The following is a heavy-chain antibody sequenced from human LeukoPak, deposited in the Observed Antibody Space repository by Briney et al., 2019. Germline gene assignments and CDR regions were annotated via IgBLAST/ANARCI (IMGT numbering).Heavy chain of an antibody. D-gene: IGHD2-15*01. CDR2: ISSSGSTI. CDR3: ARDDCSGGSCYPGSYYYYGMDV. CDR1: GFTFSSYE. V-gene: IGHV3-48*03. Sequence: PGGSLRLSCAASGFTFSSYEMNWVRQAPGKGLEWVSYISSSGSTIYYADSVKGRFTISRDNAKNSLYLQMNSLRAEDTAVYYCARDDCSGGSCYPGSYYYYGMDVWGQGITVTVSS. J-gene: IGHJ6*02.